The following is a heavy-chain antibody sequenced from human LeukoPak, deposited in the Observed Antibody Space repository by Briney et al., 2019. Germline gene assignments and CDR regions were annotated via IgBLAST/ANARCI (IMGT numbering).Heavy chain of an antibody. CDR3: AREGGDGFHLDY. V-gene: IGHV4-38-2*02. D-gene: IGHD5-24*01. Sequence: KPSETLSLTCDVSGLSISNGYYWGWIRQPPGKGLEWIGSVYYRGTTNDNPSLMSRVSMSVDTSKNQFSLRLTSLTAADTAVYFCAREGGDGFHLDYWGQGTLVTVS. CDR1: GLSISNGYY. J-gene: IGHJ4*02. CDR2: VYYRGTT.